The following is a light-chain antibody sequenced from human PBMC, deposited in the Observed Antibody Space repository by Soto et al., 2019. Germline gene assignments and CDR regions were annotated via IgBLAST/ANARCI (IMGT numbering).Light chain of an antibody. CDR2: DVS. CDR3: SSYTSSSTWV. Sequence: QSALTQPASVSGSPGQSITISCTGTSSDVGGYTYVSWYQLHPCKAPKLIIYDVSNRSSGVSNRFAGSKAGNTASLTISGLQAEDDDDYYCSSYTSSSTWVFGGGTKLTVL. J-gene: IGLJ3*02. V-gene: IGLV2-14*01. CDR1: SSDVGGYTY.